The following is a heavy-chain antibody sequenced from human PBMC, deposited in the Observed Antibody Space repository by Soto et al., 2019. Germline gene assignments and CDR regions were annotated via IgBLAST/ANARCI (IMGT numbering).Heavy chain of an antibody. D-gene: IGHD3-10*01. CDR1: GYTFTSYD. CDR3: ARMVRGVSGYYGMDV. Sequence: QVQLVQSGAEVKKPGASVQVSCKASGYTFTSYDINWVRQATGQGREWMGWMNPNSGNTGYAQKFQGRVTMTRNTSISKAYMELRSLRSEAEAVYYCARMVRGVSGYYGMDVWGQGTTVTVSS. J-gene: IGHJ6*02. CDR2: MNPNSGNT. V-gene: IGHV1-8*01.